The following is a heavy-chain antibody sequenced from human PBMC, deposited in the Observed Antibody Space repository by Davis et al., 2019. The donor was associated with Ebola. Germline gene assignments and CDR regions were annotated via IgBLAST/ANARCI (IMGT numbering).Heavy chain of an antibody. CDR3: ARSITMIVVGYFDY. D-gene: IGHD3-22*01. J-gene: IGHJ4*02. CDR1: GFTFSRYS. V-gene: IGHV3-23*01. Sequence: GESLKISCAASGFTFSRYSMAWVRLAPAKGLEWVSTLSGSGLTTYYADSVKGRFTISRDNSKNTLYLQMNSLRAEDTAVYYCARSITMIVVGYFDYWGQGTLVTVSS. CDR2: LSGSGLTT.